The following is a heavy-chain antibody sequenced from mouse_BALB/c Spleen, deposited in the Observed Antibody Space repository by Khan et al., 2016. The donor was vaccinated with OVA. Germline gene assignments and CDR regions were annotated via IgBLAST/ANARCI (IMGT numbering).Heavy chain of an antibody. Sequence: EVELVESGGGLVQPGGSRKLSCAASGFTFSGFGMQWVSQAPEKGLEWVAYISSGSSTIYYADTEKGRFPISRDNPKNTLFLQMASLRSEDTAMYYCARTGYYYFDYWGQGTTLTVSS. D-gene: IGHD2-3*01. J-gene: IGHJ2*01. CDR2: ISSGSSTI. CDR1: GFTFSGFG. CDR3: ARTGYYYFDY. V-gene: IGHV5-17*02.